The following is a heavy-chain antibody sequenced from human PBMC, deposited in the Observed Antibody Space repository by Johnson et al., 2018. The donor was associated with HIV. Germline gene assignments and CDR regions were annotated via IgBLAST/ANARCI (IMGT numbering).Heavy chain of an antibody. CDR3: TAPIVGAIGAFDI. CDR2: IKSKIDCGTT. J-gene: IGHJ3*02. Sequence: VQLVESGGGLVKPGGSLRLSCAASGFTFSNAWMTWVRQAPGKGLEWVGRIKSKIDCGTTDYAAPVKGRFSISRDDAKNTLYLQMNSLETEDTAVYYCTAPIVGAIGAFDIWGQGTKVTVSS. CDR1: GFTFSNAW. V-gene: IGHV3-15*01. D-gene: IGHD1-26*01.